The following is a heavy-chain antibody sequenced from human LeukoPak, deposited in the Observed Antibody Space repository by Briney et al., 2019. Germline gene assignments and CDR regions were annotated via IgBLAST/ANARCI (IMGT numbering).Heavy chain of an antibody. D-gene: IGHD4-17*01. Sequence: PSETLSLTCAVYGGSFSGYYWSWIRQPPGKGLEWIGEINHSGSTNYNPSLKSRVTISVDTSKNQFSLKLSSVTAADTAVYYCARALRDGDYVPRYYFDYWGQGTLVTVSS. CDR3: ARALRDGDYVPRYYFDY. CDR2: INHSGST. CDR1: GGSFSGYY. V-gene: IGHV4-34*01. J-gene: IGHJ4*02.